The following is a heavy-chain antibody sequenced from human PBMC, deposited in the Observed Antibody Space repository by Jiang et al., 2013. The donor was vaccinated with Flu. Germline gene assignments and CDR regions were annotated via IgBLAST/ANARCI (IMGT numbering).Heavy chain of an antibody. D-gene: IGHD3-10*01. J-gene: IGHJ4*02. CDR2: IISDASST. CDR1: GFTFSSYW. V-gene: IGHV3-74*01. CDR3: ATATFGSGSYGY. Sequence: LVESGGGLVQPGGSLRLSCAASGFTFSSYWMHWVRQAPGEGLVWVSRIISDASSTTYADSVKGRFTISRDNAKNTLYLQMNSLRAEDTAVYYCATATFGSGSYGYWGQGNPGHRLL.